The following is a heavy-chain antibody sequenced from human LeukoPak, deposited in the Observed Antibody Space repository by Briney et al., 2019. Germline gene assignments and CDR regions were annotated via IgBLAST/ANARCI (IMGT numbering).Heavy chain of an antibody. CDR2: IYTSGST. D-gene: IGHD3-22*01. J-gene: IGHJ4*02. CDR1: GGSISSGSYY. Sequence: SETLSLTCTVSGGSISSGSYYWSWIRQPAGKGLEWIGRIYTSGSTNYNPSLKSGVTISVDTSKNQFSLKLSSVTAADTAVYYCARVYDSSGYPGEVDYWGQGTLVTVSS. CDR3: ARVYDSSGYPGEVDY. V-gene: IGHV4-61*02.